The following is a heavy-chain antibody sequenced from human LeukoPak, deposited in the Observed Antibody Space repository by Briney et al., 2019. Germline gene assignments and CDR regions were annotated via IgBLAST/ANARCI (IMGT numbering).Heavy chain of an antibody. Sequence: GASVKVSCKASGYTSSGSYMHWLRQAPGQGLEWMGWINPNGGVTNYAQKFQGRVTMTRDTSISTAYMELSRLRSDDTAVYYWARDGGDGYNFYYWGQGTLVTVSS. CDR1: GYTSSGSY. CDR2: INPNGGVT. CDR3: ARDGGDGYNFYY. V-gene: IGHV1-2*02. J-gene: IGHJ4*02. D-gene: IGHD5-24*01.